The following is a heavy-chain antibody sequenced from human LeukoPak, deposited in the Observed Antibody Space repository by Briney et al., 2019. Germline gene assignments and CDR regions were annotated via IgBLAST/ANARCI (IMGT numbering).Heavy chain of an antibody. Sequence: ASVKVSCKASGYTFTGYYMHWVRQAPGQGLEWMGIINPSGGSTSYAQKFQGRVTMTRDTSTSTVYMELSSLRSEDTAVYYCARGGIKGVLVPAAIYVWGQGTLVTVSS. CDR3: ARGGIKGVLVPAAIYV. CDR2: INPSGGST. V-gene: IGHV1-46*01. CDR1: GYTFTGYY. D-gene: IGHD2-2*01. J-gene: IGHJ4*02.